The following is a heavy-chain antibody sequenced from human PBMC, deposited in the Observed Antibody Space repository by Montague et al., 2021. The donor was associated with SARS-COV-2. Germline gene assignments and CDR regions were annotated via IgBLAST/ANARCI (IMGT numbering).Heavy chain of an antibody. V-gene: IGHV3-33*08. CDR1: RFTFSNFG. J-gene: IGHJ6*02. CDR2: IWYDGGNK. CDR3: AREYSATGWFGEYNRYGMDV. D-gene: IGHD3-10*01. Sequence: SLRLSCAASRFTFSNFGMNWVRQAPGKGLEWVAVIWYDGGNKYYGDSVKGRFTISRDNSKNTLYLQMNSLRAEDTAVYYCAREYSATGWFGEYNRYGMDVWGQGTTVTVSS.